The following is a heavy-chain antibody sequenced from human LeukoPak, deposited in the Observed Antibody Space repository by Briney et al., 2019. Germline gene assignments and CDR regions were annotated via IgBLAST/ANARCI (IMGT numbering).Heavy chain of an antibody. CDR1: GGSISTYY. V-gene: IGHV4-4*07. CDR3: ARRSGSSRVPRRTYYFDY. J-gene: IGHJ4*02. CDR2: IYTSGST. Sequence: SETLSLTCTVSGGSISTYYWSWIRQPAGKGLEWIGRIYTSGSTNYNPSLKSRVTMSVDTSKNQFSLKLSPVTAADTAVYYCARRSGSSRVPRRTYYFDYWGQGTLVTVSS. D-gene: IGHD6-13*01.